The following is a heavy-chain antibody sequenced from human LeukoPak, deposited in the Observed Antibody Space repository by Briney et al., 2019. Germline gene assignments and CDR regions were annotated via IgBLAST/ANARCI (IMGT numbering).Heavy chain of an antibody. D-gene: IGHD2/OR15-2a*01. Sequence: PGGSLRLSCAASGFTFSGSAMHWVRQASGKGLEWVGRIRSKANNYATAYAASVQGRFTISRDDSKNTAYLQMNSLKTEDTAVYYCTRLLGGSQIGGYYMDVWGKGTTVTISS. CDR2: IRSKANNYAT. CDR1: GFTFSGSA. V-gene: IGHV3-73*01. CDR3: TRLLGGSQIGGYYMDV. J-gene: IGHJ6*03.